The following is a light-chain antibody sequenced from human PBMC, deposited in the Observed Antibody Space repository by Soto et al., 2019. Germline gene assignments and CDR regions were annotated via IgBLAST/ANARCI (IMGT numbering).Light chain of an antibody. Sequence: VLTQSPGTLSLSPGERATLSCRASQSVSSSYLAWYQQKPGQAPRLLIYDASSRATGIPDRFSASGSGTVFGLTISRLEPADFAVYYWQQYGSSLVTFGGGTKVDIK. J-gene: IGKJ4*01. CDR3: QQYGSSLVT. V-gene: IGKV3-20*01. CDR2: DAS. CDR1: QSVSSSY.